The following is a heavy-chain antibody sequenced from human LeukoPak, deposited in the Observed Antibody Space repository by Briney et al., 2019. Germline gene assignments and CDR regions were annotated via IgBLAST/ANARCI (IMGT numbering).Heavy chain of an antibody. Sequence: SETLSLTCTVSGGSISSGGYYWSWIRQHPGQGLEWIGYIRKSESTYYNPSLESRVTISVDTSKNQFSLKLRSVTAADTAMYYCARVTTAAWSDPWGHGTPVSVSS. D-gene: IGHD4-11*01. V-gene: IGHV4-31*03. CDR2: IRKSEST. CDR3: ARVTTAAWSDP. J-gene: IGHJ5*02. CDR1: GGSISSGGYY.